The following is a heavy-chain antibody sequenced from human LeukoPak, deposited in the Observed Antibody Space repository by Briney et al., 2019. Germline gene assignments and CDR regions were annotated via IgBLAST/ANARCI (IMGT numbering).Heavy chain of an antibody. CDR1: GGTFSSYA. D-gene: IGHD3-3*01. CDR3: ARAVLGDFWSGYSRAAFGI. J-gene: IGHJ3*02. CDR2: IIPIFGTA. V-gene: IGHV1-69*13. Sequence: SVKVSCKASGGTFSSYAISWVRQAPGQGLEWMGGIIPIFGTANYAQKFQGRVTITADESTSTAYMELSSLRSEDTAVYYCARAVLGDFWSGYSRAAFGIWGQGTMVTVSS.